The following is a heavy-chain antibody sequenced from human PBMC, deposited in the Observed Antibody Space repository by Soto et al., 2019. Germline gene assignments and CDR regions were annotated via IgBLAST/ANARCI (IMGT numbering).Heavy chain of an antibody. V-gene: IGHV4-39*01. CDR2: IYYSGST. D-gene: IGHD6-13*01. J-gene: IGHJ4*02. CDR3: ARVHYSCNWYF. Sequence: QLQLQASGPGLVTPSETLSLTCTVSGGSISSSSYYWGWIRQPPGKGLEWVGSIYYSGSTYYNPSLRGRGTISVDTSKNQFSLKLSAVTAAGTAVYYCARVHYSCNWYFWGQGTLVTVSS. CDR1: GGSISSSSYY.